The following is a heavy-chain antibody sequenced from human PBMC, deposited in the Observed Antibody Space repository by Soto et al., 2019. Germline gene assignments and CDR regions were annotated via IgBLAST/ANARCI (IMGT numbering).Heavy chain of an antibody. CDR1: GFTFDDYA. Sequence: EVQLVESGGGLVQPGRSLRLSCAASGFTFDDYAMHWVRQAPGKGLEWVSIFSWSSGRIGYADSVKGRFTISRDNAKNSLYLQMNSLRAEDTALYYCAKDKWELAYCFDHWGQGTLVTVSS. D-gene: IGHD1-26*01. CDR3: AKDKWELAYCFDH. CDR2: FSWSSGRI. J-gene: IGHJ4*02. V-gene: IGHV3-9*01.